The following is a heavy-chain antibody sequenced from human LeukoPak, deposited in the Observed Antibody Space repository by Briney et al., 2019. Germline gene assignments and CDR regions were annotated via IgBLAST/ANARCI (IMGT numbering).Heavy chain of an antibody. CDR3: ARDSDSSGYTFDY. J-gene: IGHJ4*02. V-gene: IGHV4-59*01. Sequence: PSETLSLTCTVSGGYISSYYWSWIRQPPGKGLEWIGYIYYSGSTNYNPSLKSRVTISVDTSKNQFSLKLSSVTAADTAVYYCARDSDSSGYTFDYWGQGTLVTVSS. CDR2: IYYSGST. D-gene: IGHD3-22*01. CDR1: GGYISSYY.